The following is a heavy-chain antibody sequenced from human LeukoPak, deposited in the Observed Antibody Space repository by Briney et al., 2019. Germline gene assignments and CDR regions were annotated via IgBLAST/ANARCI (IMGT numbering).Heavy chain of an antibody. J-gene: IGHJ3*02. CDR2: IYSGGTT. D-gene: IGHD4-17*01. Sequence: GRSLRLSCAASGFTFSSYAMHWVRQAPGKGLEWVSLIYSGGTTIYADSVKGRFIISRDNSKYMLFLQMNSLRVEDTAIYYCARVDGDYGEGPFDIWGQGTMVTVSS. CDR3: ARVDGDYGEGPFDI. V-gene: IGHV3-66*01. CDR1: GFTFSSYA.